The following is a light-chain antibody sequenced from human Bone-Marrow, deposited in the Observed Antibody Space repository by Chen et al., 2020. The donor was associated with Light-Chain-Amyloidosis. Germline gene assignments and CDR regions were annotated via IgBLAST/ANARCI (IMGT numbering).Light chain of an antibody. CDR1: NIGSTS. CDR2: DDS. Sequence: YVLTQPSSVSVAPGLTATVACGGNNIGSTSVHWYQQTPGQAPLLVVYDDSDRPSGIPERLSGSNSGNTATLTISRVEAGDEADYYCQVWDRSSDRPVFGGGTKLTVL. CDR3: QVWDRSSDRPV. V-gene: IGLV3-21*02. J-gene: IGLJ3*02.